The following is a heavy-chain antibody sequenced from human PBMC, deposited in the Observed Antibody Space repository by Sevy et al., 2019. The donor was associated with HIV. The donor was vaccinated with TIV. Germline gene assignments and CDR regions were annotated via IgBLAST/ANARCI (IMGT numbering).Heavy chain of an antibody. CDR1: GGSFSGYY. CDR3: ARGSGGYSYGLYYYYYGMDV. CDR2: INHSGST. Sequence: SETLSLTCAVYGGSFSGYYWSWIRQPPGKGLEWIGEINHSGSTNYNPSLKSRVTISVDTSKNQFSLKLSSVTAADTAVYYCARGSGGYSYGLYYYYYGMDVWGQGTTVTVSS. V-gene: IGHV4-34*01. J-gene: IGHJ6*02. D-gene: IGHD5-18*01.